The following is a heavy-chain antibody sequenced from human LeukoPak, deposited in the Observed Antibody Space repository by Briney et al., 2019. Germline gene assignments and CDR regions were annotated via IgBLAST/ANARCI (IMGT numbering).Heavy chain of an antibody. D-gene: IGHD3-10*01. CDR3: ARDLEAYGSGSYSADDYYYYYYMDV. J-gene: IGHJ6*03. CDR2: IYETGST. Sequence: SETLSLTCTVSGGSISSSSYYWGWIRQPPGRGLEWIGNIYETGSTNYNPSLKSRVTISVDTSKNQFSLKLSSVTAADTAVYYCARDLEAYGSGSYSADDYYYYYYMDVWGKGTTVTISS. V-gene: IGHV4-39*07. CDR1: GGSISSSSYY.